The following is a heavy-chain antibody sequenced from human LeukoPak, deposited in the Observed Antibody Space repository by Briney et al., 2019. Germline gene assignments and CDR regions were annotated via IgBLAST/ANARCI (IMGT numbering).Heavy chain of an antibody. J-gene: IGHJ3*02. Sequence: ASVTVSCTASGYTFSSNALNWVRQAPGQGLQWMGWINTNTGNPTYAQGFTGRFVFSLDTSVSTAYLQISSLKAEDTAVYYCARGRPWDGLDIWGQGTMVTVSS. CDR1: GYTFSSNA. V-gene: IGHV7-4-1*02. CDR2: INTNTGNP. CDR3: ARGRPWDGLDI.